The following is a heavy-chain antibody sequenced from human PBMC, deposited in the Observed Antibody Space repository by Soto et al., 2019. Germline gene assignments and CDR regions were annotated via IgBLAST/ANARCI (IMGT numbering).Heavy chain of an antibody. J-gene: IGHJ3*02. CDR3: ARPLGYCSGGSCYSHLTDAFDI. V-gene: IGHV3-11*01. CDR2: ISSSGSTI. CDR1: GFTFSDYY. Sequence: GGSLRLSCAASGFTFSDYYMSWIRQAPGKGLEWVSYISSSGSTIYYADSVKGRFTISRDNAKNSLYLQMNSLRSEDTAVYYCARPLGYCSGGSCYSHLTDAFDIWGQGTMVTVS. D-gene: IGHD2-15*01.